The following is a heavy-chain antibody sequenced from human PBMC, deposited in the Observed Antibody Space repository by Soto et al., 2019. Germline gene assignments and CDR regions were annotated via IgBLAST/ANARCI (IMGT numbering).Heavy chain of an antibody. CDR1: GFIFSDYA. Sequence: VIISCAASGFIFSDYARTWVRQAPGKGLDWVSGISWNSGSIGYADSVKGRFTISRDNAKNSLYLQMNSLRAEDTALYYCAKDIAARRRDYYYYYGMDVWGQGTTVT. CDR3: AKDIAARRRDYYYYYGMDV. CDR2: ISWNSGSI. D-gene: IGHD6-6*01. V-gene: IGHV3-9*01. J-gene: IGHJ6*02.